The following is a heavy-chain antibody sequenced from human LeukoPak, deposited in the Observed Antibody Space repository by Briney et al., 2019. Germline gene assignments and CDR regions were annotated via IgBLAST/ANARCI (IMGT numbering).Heavy chain of an antibody. CDR2: IYDSGST. CDR1: GDSISSGGYS. Sequence: SETLSLTCVVSGDSISSGGYSWSWIRQTPGKGLEWIAYIYDSGSTYNNPSLKSRLSISIDTSKNQFSLKLNSVTAADTAVYYCARVVAAAGNNWFDPWGQGTLVTVSS. V-gene: IGHV4-30-4*07. J-gene: IGHJ5*02. CDR3: ARVVAAAGNNWFDP. D-gene: IGHD6-13*01.